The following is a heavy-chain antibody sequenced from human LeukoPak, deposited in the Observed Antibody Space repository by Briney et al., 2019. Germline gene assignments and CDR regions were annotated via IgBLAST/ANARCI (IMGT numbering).Heavy chain of an antibody. CDR2: IISSGSTI. CDR3: ARSKYSSSSDNWFDP. V-gene: IGHV3-48*03. CDR1: GFTFSSYE. J-gene: IGHJ5*02. Sequence: GGSLRLSCAASGFTFSSYEMNWVRPAPGKGLEWVSYIISSGSTIYYADSVKGRFTISRDNAKNSLYLQMNSLRAEDTAVYYCARSKYSSSSDNWFDPWGQGTLVTVAS. D-gene: IGHD6-6*01.